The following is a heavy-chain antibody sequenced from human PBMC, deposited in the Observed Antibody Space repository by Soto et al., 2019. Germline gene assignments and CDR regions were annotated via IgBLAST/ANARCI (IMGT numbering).Heavy chain of an antibody. J-gene: IGHJ5*02. CDR2: INYSGST. D-gene: IGHD4-17*01. CDR3: ARGTHPPDYGDYLENWFDP. V-gene: IGHV4-59*12. CDR1: GGSISRYY. Sequence: SETLSLTCTVSGGSISRYYWSWIRQPPGKGLEWIGYINYSGSTNYNPSFTSRVTISADTSKNQFSLKLSSVTAADTAVYYCARGTHPPDYGDYLENWFDPWGQGTLVTVS.